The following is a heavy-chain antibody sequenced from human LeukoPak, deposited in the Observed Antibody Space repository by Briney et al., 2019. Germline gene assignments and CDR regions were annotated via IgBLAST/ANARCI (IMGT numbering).Heavy chain of an antibody. CDR2: FDPEDGET. J-gene: IGHJ5*02. CDR1: GYTLTELS. Sequence: ASAKVSCKVSGYTLTELSMHWVRQAPGKGLEWMGGFDPEDGETIYAQKFQGRVTMTEDTSTDTAYMELSSLRSEDTAVYYCATGSLRYFGVSGGFDPWGQGTLVTVSS. V-gene: IGHV1-24*01. CDR3: ATGSLRYFGVSGGFDP. D-gene: IGHD3-9*01.